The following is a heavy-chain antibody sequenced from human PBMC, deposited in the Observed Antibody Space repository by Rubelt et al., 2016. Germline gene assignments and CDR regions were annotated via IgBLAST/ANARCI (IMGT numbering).Heavy chain of an antibody. V-gene: IGHV4-34*01. J-gene: IGHJ4*02. CDR3: ARGKEGLGVTMMDY. CDR1: GGSFSGYY. Sequence: QVQLQQWGAGLLKPSETLSLTCAVYGGSFSGYYWSWIRQPPGKGLEWIGEINHSGSTNYNPSLKSRVTISVDPSTTQFSRKLGSVTAADTAVYYCARGKEGLGVTMMDYWGQGTLVTVSS. CDR2: INHSGST. D-gene: IGHD3-22*01.